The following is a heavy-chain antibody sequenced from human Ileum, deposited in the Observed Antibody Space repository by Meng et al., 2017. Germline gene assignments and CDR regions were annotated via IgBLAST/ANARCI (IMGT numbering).Heavy chain of an antibody. CDR3: ARGGGRYGPDFDY. V-gene: IGHV4-34*01. Sequence: LQQWVAGLCQPSRALSHTCAVYGRSFGVYYWSWSRQPPGKGLEWIGEINHSGSTNYNPSLKSRVTISVDTSKNQFSLKLSSVTAADTAVYYCARGGGRYGPDFDYWGQGTLVTVSS. CDR1: GRSFGVYY. D-gene: IGHD3-16*01. J-gene: IGHJ4*02. CDR2: INHSGST.